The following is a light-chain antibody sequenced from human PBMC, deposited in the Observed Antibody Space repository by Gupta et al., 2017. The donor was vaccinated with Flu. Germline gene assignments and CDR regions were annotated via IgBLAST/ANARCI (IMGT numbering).Light chain of an antibody. CDR1: QSLLHSNGYNY. J-gene: IGKJ2*04. CDR2: LGS. Sequence: DIVMTQSPLSLPVTPGEPASISCRSSQSLLHSNGYNYSDWYLQKPGQSPQLLIYLGSNRASGVPDRFSGSGSGTDFTLKISRVEAEDVGVYYCMQALQTPCSFGQGTKLEIK. CDR3: MQALQTPCS. V-gene: IGKV2-28*01.